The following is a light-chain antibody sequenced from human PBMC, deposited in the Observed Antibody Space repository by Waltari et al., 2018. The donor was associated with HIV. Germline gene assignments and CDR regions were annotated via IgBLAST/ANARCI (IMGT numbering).Light chain of an antibody. CDR2: KNN. J-gene: IGLJ3*02. CDR1: ASNIGSTY. CDR3: ASWDDNLNSWV. Sequence: QAVVTQLPSASGTPGQGVTITCSGSASNIGSTYVDWYQDIPGTAPMRLIYKNNHRSSGVPDRFSGSKSDTSASLAISGLRSEDEADYYCASWDDNLNSWVFGGGTKLTVL. V-gene: IGLV1-47*01.